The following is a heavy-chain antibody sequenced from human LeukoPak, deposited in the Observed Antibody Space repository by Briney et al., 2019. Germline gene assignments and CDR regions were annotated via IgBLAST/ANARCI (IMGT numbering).Heavy chain of an antibody. D-gene: IGHD2-21*02. Sequence: GESLKISCQGSGYSFTTYWIGWVRQMPGKGLEWMGIVYPGDSDTRYSPSFQGQVTISADKSINTAYLQWNSLKASDTAMYYCARRDDLADAFDIWGQGTMVIVSS. CDR3: ARRDDLADAFDI. CDR2: VYPGDSDT. CDR1: GYSFTTYW. V-gene: IGHV5-51*01. J-gene: IGHJ3*02.